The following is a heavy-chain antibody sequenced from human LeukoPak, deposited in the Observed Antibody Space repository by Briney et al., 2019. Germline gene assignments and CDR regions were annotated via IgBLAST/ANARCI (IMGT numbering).Heavy chain of an antibody. D-gene: IGHD2-21*02. J-gene: IGHJ4*02. CDR3: AKDRAVVTARYLLYDHPDY. Sequence: GGSLRLSCAASGFTFSSYAMSWVRQAPGKGLKWVSAISGSGGSTYYADSVKGRFTISRDNSKNTLYLQMNSLRAEDTAVYYCAKDRAVVTARYLLYDHPDYWGQGTLVTVSS. CDR1: GFTFSSYA. V-gene: IGHV3-23*01. CDR2: ISGSGGST.